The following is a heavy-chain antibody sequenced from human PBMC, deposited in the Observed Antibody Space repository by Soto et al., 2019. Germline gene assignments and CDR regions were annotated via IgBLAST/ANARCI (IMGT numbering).Heavy chain of an antibody. CDR2: IYYSGST. D-gene: IGHD5-12*01. J-gene: IGHJ2*01. CDR1: GGSISSYY. V-gene: IGHV4-59*08. CDR3: ARHTYTGYDHLWYFDL. Sequence: SETLSLTCTVSGGSISSYYWSWIRQPPGKGLEWIGHIYYSGSTTYNPSLESRVTISIDTSKSQFSLKLNSVTAADTAVYYFARHTYTGYDHLWYFDLWGRGTLVTVSS.